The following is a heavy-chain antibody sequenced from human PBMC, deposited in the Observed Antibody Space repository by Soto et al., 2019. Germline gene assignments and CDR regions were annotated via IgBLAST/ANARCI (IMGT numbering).Heavy chain of an antibody. D-gene: IGHD3-16*01. J-gene: IGHJ6*02. V-gene: IGHV1-3*01. Sequence: ASVKVSCKASGYTFTSYAMHWVRLAPGQRLEWMGWINAGNGNTKYSQKFQGRVTITRDTSASTAYMELSSLRSEDTAVYYCARDHLTLGGMDVWGQGTTVTVSS. CDR1: GYTFTSYA. CDR2: INAGNGNT. CDR3: ARDHLTLGGMDV.